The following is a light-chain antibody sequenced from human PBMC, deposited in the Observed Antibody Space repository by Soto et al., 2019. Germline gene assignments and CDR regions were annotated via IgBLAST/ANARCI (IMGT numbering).Light chain of an antibody. CDR1: VGISSS. Sequence: DIQLTQSPSFLSASVGDRVTITCRASVGISSSLAWFQQKPGKAPNLLIYAASTLQSAVPSRFSGSGSGTEFTLTISSLQPEDFATYSCQQLDSYPIGTFGGGTKVDIK. CDR3: QQLDSYPIGT. CDR2: AAS. J-gene: IGKJ4*01. V-gene: IGKV1-9*01.